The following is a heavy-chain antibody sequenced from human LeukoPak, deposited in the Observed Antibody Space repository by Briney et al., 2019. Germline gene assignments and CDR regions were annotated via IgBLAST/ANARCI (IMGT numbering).Heavy chain of an antibody. CDR3: ARSRPTMVRGVITVLDY. D-gene: IGHD3-10*01. J-gene: IGHJ4*02. V-gene: IGHV1-2*04. CDR2: INPNSGGT. Sequence: ASVKVSCKASGYTFTGYYMHWVRQAPGQGLEWMGWINPNSGGTNYAQKFQGWVTMTRDTSISTAYMELSRLRSDDTAVYYCARSRPTMVRGVITVLDYWGQGTLVTVSP. CDR1: GYTFTGYY.